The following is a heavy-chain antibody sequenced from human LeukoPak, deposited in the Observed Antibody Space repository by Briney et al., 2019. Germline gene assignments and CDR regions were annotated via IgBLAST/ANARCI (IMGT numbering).Heavy chain of an antibody. V-gene: IGHV1-24*01. J-gene: IGHJ4*02. CDR3: ARVVFSGSYRSPFDY. CDR2: FDPEDGET. CDR1: GYTLTELS. D-gene: IGHD1-26*01. Sequence: ASVKVSCVVSGYTLTELSMHWVRQAPGKGLEWMGGFDPEDGETIYAQKFQGRVTMTTDTSTSTAYMELRSLRSDDTAVYYCARVVFSGSYRSPFDYWGQGTLVTVSS.